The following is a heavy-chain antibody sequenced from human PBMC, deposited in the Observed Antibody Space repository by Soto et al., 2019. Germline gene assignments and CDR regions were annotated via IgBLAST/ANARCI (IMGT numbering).Heavy chain of an antibody. CDR3: AKEYGSTWIDH. CDR2: MSYDGTKE. Sequence: QVELVESGGGVVQPGRSLRLSCAASGFTFSTYGMHWVRQAPGEGLEWVAAMSYDGTKEYYVDSVKGRFTISRDNSRNTLFLQLNSLRAEDTAVYYCAKEYGSTWIDHWGQGTLVTVSS. J-gene: IGHJ4*02. CDR1: GFTFSTYG. V-gene: IGHV3-30*18. D-gene: IGHD6-13*01.